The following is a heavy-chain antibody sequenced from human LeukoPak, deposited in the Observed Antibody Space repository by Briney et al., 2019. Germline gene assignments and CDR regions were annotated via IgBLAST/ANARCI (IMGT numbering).Heavy chain of an antibody. D-gene: IGHD3-22*01. CDR1: GFTFSSYE. CDR2: ISSSGSTI. J-gene: IGHJ4*02. CDR3: ARAVVVMSYFDY. V-gene: IGHV3-48*03. Sequence: GGSLRLSCAASGFTFSSYEMNWVRQAPGKGLEWVSYISSSGSTIYYADSVKGRFTISRDNAKNSLYLQMNSLRAEDTAVYYCARAVVVMSYFDYWGQGTLVTVPS.